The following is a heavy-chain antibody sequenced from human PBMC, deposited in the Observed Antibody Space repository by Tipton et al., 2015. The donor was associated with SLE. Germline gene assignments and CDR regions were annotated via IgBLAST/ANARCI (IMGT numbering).Heavy chain of an antibody. V-gene: IGHV4-34*01. CDR1: GGSFSGSY. CDR2: INHSGST. CDR3: ARKRGHVLLWFREAPGAFDI. D-gene: IGHD3-10*01. J-gene: IGHJ3*02. Sequence: TLSLTCAVYGGSFSGSYWSWIRQPPGKGLEWIGEINHSGSTNYNPSLKSRVTISVDTSKNQFSLKLSSVTAADTAVYYCARKRGHVLLWFREAPGAFDIWDQGTMVSVSS.